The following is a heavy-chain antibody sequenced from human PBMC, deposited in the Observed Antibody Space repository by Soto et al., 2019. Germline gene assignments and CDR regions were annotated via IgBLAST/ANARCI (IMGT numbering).Heavy chain of an antibody. D-gene: IGHD2-15*01. CDR1: GDSISSYY. CDR2: IYTGGST. J-gene: IGHJ4*02. V-gene: IGHV4-4*07. CDR3: ARASVGPPGGGSWTMPFDI. Sequence: SAAVSLTRPCSGDSISSYYWSWIRHPAGRGLEWIGRIYTGGSTNYSPPLKSRATMPVDTYKNQLSLRLTSVTAAYTAVYYCARASVGPPGGGSWTMPFDIWGRGNLVT.